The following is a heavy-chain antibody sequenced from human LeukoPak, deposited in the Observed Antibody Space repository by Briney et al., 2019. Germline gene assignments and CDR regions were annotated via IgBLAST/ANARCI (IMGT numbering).Heavy chain of an antibody. CDR2: IYHSGST. V-gene: IGHV4-34*01. J-gene: IGHJ4*02. D-gene: IGHD2-15*01. CDR1: GGSFSGYY. CDR3: ARGHPGLPSARRLFDLNLRAFDY. Sequence: SETLSLTCAVYGGSFSGYYWSWIRQPPGKGLEWIGEIYHSGSTNYNPSLKSRVTISVDTSKNQFSLKLSSVTAADTAVYYCARGHPGLPSARRLFDLNLRAFDYWGQGTLVTVSS.